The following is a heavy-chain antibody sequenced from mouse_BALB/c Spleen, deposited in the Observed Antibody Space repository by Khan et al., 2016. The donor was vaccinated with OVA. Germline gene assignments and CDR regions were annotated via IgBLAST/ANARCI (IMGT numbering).Heavy chain of an antibody. CDR1: GYTFSGYW. V-gene: IGHV1-9*01. CDR2: ILPGSGSR. CDR3: ARGNYGSRDYCEY. Sequence: QVQLKQSGAELMKPGASVKISCKATGYTFSGYWLEWVKQRPGHGLEWIGEILPGSGSRNYNEKFKGKATFTADISSKTTYMQLSSLTSEDSAVYYCARGNYGSRDYCEYWGQGTTLTVSS. D-gene: IGHD1-1*01. J-gene: IGHJ2*01.